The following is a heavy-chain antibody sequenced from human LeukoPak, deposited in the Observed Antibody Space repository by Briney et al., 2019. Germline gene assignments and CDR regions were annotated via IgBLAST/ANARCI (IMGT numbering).Heavy chain of an antibody. Sequence: ASETLSLTCTVSGGSICISSYYWGWIRQPPGKGLEWIASIYYSGSTYYNPSLKSRVTISVGTSRNQFSLKLNSVTAADTAVYYCVGHLPYSNYCNYWGQGALVTVSS. V-gene: IGHV4-39*01. D-gene: IGHD4-11*01. CDR2: IYYSGST. CDR3: VGHLPYSNYCNY. CDR1: GGSICISSYY. J-gene: IGHJ4*02.